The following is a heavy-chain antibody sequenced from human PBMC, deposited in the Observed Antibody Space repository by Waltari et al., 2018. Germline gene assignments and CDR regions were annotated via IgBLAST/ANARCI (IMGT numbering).Heavy chain of an antibody. J-gene: IGHJ4*02. Sequence: EVQLVESGGGLVQPGRSLRLSCTASGFTFGDYAMSWFRQAPGKGLEWVGFIRSKAYGGTTEYAAAGKGRFTSSRDDAKSIAYLQMNSLKTEDTAVYYCTRGVGYSSSSAEGYWGQGTLVTVSS. D-gene: IGHD6-6*01. V-gene: IGHV3-49*03. CDR3: TRGVGYSSSSAEGY. CDR2: IRSKAYGGTT. CDR1: GFTFGDYA.